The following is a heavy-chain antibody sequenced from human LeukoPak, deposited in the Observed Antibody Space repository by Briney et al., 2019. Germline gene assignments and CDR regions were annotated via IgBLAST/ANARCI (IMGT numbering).Heavy chain of an antibody. CDR1: GVSISSYY. J-gene: IGHJ3*02. CDR3: ARDSYSSGWDDAFDI. Sequence: SETLSLTCTVSGVSISSYYWSWIRQPPGKGLEWIGYIYYSGSTNYNPSLKSRVTISVDTSKNQFSLKLSSVTAADTAVYYCARDSYSSGWDDAFDIWGQGTMVTVSS. V-gene: IGHV4-59*01. D-gene: IGHD6-19*01. CDR2: IYYSGST.